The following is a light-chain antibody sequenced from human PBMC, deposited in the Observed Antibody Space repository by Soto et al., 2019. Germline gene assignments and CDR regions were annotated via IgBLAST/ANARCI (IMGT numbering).Light chain of an antibody. CDR1: QDIGNY. CDR2: ETS. J-gene: IGKJ4*01. V-gene: IGKV1-33*01. Sequence: DIQMPQSPASLSASVGDRVTLSCQASQDIGNYLNWFQQKPGKAPNLLIYETSILERGVPSRFSGSGSGTNFTLTISGLQPEDFATYYCQHYDELPSLTFGGGTRVEI. CDR3: QHYDELPSLT.